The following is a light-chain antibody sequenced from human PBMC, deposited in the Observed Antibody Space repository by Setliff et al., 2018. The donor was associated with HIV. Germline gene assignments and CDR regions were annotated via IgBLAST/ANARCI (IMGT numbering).Light chain of an antibody. CDR3: SSYAGTNDLYL. Sequence: QSALTQPASVSGSPGQSITISCTGTGNDVGGYNYVSWYQQHPDKAPKLIIYEVTKRPAGVPDRFSGSKSGNTASLSVSGLQAEDEADYYCSSYAGTNDLYLFGTGTKVTV. V-gene: IGLV2-8*01. J-gene: IGLJ1*01. CDR2: EVT. CDR1: GNDVGGYNY.